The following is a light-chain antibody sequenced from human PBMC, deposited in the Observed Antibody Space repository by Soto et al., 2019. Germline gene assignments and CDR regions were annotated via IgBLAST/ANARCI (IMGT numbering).Light chain of an antibody. CDR3: QQYDNLPF. CDR1: QGISSY. V-gene: IGKV1-8*01. CDR2: AAS. J-gene: IGKJ5*01. Sequence: ATRMTQSPSSLSASTGDRVTITCRASQGISSYLAWYQQKPGKAPKLLIYAASTLQSGVPSRFSGSGSGTDFTFTISSLQPEDIATYYCQQYDNLPFLGQGTRLEIK.